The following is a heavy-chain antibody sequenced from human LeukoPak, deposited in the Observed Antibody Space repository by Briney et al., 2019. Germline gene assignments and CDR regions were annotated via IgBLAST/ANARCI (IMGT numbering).Heavy chain of an antibody. D-gene: IGHD3-16*02. CDR3: ARSGGKITFWGVIHLLGY. Sequence: ASVKVSCKASGYTFTGYYMHWVRQAPGQGLEWMGWINPNSGGTNYAQKFQGRVTMTRDTSISTAYMELSRLRSDDTAVYYCARSGGKITFWGVIHLLGYWGQGTLVTVSP. V-gene: IGHV1-2*02. CDR1: GYTFTGYY. CDR2: INPNSGGT. J-gene: IGHJ4*02.